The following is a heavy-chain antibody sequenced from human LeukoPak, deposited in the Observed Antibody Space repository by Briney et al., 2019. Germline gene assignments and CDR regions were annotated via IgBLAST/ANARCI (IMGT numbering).Heavy chain of an antibody. CDR3: ARDKRVGSGRYLNWFDP. D-gene: IGHD3-10*01. Sequence: GSLRLSCAASGFTFSSYWMSWVRQAPGKGLEWIGEINHSGSTNYNPSLKSRVTISVDTSKNQFSLKLSSVTAADTAVYYCARDKRVGSGRYLNWFDPWGQGTLVTVSS. CDR1: GFTFSSYW. V-gene: IGHV4-34*01. J-gene: IGHJ5*02. CDR2: INHSGST.